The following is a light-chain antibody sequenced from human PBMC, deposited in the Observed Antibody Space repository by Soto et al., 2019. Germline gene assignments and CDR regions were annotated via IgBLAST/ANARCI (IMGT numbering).Light chain of an antibody. CDR1: QGISSY. V-gene: IGKV1-9*01. CDR3: QHFSSYPLT. Sequence: DIQLTQSPSFLSASVGDGVTITCRASQGISSYLAWYQQRPGKAPKLLIYAASTLQSGVPSRFSGSGSGTEFTLAISSLQPEDFATYYCQHFSSYPLTFGQGTRLEIK. J-gene: IGKJ5*01. CDR2: AAS.